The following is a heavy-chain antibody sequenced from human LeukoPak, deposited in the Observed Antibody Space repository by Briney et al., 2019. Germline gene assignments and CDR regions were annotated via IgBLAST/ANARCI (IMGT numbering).Heavy chain of an antibody. J-gene: IGHJ3*02. D-gene: IGHD6-19*01. CDR2: ISAYNGNT. V-gene: IGHV1-18*04. Sequence: ASVKVSCKASGYTFTAYYMHWVRQAPGQGLEWMGWISAYNGNTNYAQKLQGRVTMTTDTSTSTAYMELRSLRSDDTAVYYCARLPAVTGPFDSFDIWGQGTMVTVSS. CDR3: ARLPAVTGPFDSFDI. CDR1: GYTFTAYY.